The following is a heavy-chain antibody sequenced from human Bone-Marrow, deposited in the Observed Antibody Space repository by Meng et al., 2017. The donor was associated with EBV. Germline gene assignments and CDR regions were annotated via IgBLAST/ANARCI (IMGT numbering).Heavy chain of an antibody. CDR1: GDSISSFNY. J-gene: IGHJ5*02. CDR3: ARPFPSWQSPRLDPFGA. D-gene: IGHD6-19*01. CDR2: VQYTGST. V-gene: IGHV4-39*01. Sequence: QVPLQQWGAGLLKPSEXLSLTCTVSGDSISSFNYWGWIRQPPGRGLEWIGSVQYTGSTYYSPSLKSRVTVSVDTSKNQFSLRLTSVTAADTAVYYCARPFPSWQSPRLDPFGAWGQGTLVTVSS.